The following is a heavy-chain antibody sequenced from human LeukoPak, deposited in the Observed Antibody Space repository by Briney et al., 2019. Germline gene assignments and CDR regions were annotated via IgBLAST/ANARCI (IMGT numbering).Heavy chain of an antibody. D-gene: IGHD6-19*01. J-gene: IGHJ4*02. V-gene: IGHV6-1*01. CDR1: GDSVSSNSAA. CDR2: TFYRSKWKY. CDR3: ARNSGWLDS. Sequence: SQTLSLTCAISGDSVSSNSAAWNWIRHSPSRGLEWLGRTFYRSKWKYDYAVSVKSRITINPDTSKNQFSLQLNSVTPEDTAVYYCARNSGWLDSWGQGTLVTVSS.